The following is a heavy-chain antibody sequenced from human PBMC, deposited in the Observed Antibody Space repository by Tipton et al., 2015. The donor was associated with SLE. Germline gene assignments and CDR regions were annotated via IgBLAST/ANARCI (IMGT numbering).Heavy chain of an antibody. CDR2: IYNSGNT. Sequence: LSLTCTVSGASISSTSYYWGWIRQAPGKGLEWIGGIYNSGNTYYNASLKSRVTISVDTSKNQFSLRLSSVSAADTAVYYCARHVDPTDYYYYAVDVWGQGTTVTVSS. V-gene: IGHV4-39*07. CDR3: ARHVDPTDYYYYAVDV. J-gene: IGHJ6*02. CDR1: GASISSTSYY.